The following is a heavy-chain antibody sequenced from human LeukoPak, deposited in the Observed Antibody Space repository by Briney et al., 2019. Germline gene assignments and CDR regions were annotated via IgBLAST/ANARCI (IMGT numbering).Heavy chain of an antibody. Sequence: SETLSLTCTVSGGSISSSSYYWGWIRQPPGKGLEWIGSIYYSGSTFYNPSLKSRVTVSVDTSKNQFSLKLSSVTAADTAVYYCARARYFDWLLTRTAFDIWGQGTMVTVSS. V-gene: IGHV4-39*07. CDR2: IYYSGST. D-gene: IGHD3-9*01. J-gene: IGHJ3*02. CDR3: ARARYFDWLLTRTAFDI. CDR1: GGSISSSSYY.